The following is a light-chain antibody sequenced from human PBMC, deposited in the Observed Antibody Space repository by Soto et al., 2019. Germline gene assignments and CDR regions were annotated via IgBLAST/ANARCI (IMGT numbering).Light chain of an antibody. V-gene: IGLV9-49*01. CDR3: GADHGSGSNFPHVV. CDR1: SGYSNYK. J-gene: IGLJ2*01. Sequence: QSVLTQPPSASASLGASVTLTCTLSSGYSNYKVDWYQQRPGKGPRFVMRVGTGGIVGYKGDGIPDRFSVLGSGLNRYLTIQNIQEEDESDYHCGADHGSGSNFPHVVFGGGTQLTVL. CDR2: VGTGGIVG.